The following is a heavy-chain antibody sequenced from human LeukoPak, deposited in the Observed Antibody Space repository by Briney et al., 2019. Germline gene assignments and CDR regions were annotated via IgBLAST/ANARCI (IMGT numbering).Heavy chain of an antibody. J-gene: IGHJ4*02. Sequence: PSETLYLTCTVSGGSISSYYWSWIRQPPGKGLEWIGYIFYSGSTNYNPSLKSRVTMSVDTSKSQFSLKLSSVTAADTAVYYCARDRTPTGLDYWGQGTLVTVSS. CDR1: GGSISSYY. CDR2: IFYSGST. D-gene: IGHD3-9*01. V-gene: IGHV4-59*01. CDR3: ARDRTPTGLDY.